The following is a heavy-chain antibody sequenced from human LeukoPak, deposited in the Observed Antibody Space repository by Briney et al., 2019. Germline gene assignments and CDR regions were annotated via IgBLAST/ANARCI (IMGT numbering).Heavy chain of an antibody. Sequence: GGSLRLSCAASGFTFSSYAMSWVRQAPGKGLEWVSALSGSGSSTYYADSVKGRFIISRDNSKNTLYVQMNSLRAEDTAVYYCAKLRVGYSSSTSCRYNWFDPWGQGTLVTVSS. V-gene: IGHV3-23*01. CDR1: GFTFSSYA. J-gene: IGHJ5*02. D-gene: IGHD2-2*01. CDR3: AKLRVGYSSSTSCRYNWFDP. CDR2: LSGSGSST.